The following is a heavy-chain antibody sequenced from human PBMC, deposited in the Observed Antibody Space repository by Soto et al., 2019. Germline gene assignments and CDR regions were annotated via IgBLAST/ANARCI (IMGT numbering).Heavy chain of an antibody. V-gene: IGHV1-18*01. CDR2: IRASNGNT. Sequence: QVQLVQSGAEVKKPGASVKVSCKAPGYTFPAYGFTWLRKAPGKGLGWMGWIRASNGNTNYAQKLQGRVTMTTDTATSTAYMELRSLRSDDTAVYYCARDRPGYSSQSWGQGTLVTVSS. D-gene: IGHD6-19*01. J-gene: IGHJ4*02. CDR3: ARDRPGYSSQS. CDR1: GYTFPAYG.